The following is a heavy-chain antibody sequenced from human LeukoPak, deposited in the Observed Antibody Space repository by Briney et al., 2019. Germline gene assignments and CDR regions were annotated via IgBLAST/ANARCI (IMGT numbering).Heavy chain of an antibody. D-gene: IGHD2-21*01. CDR1: GGSLNSFSHY. J-gene: IGHJ5*02. V-gene: IGHV4-39*06. CDR3: ARGLAHGGIANWFDP. CDR2: IFSSGST. Sequence: SETLSLTCSVPGGSLNSFSHYWAWIRQPPGKGLEWIGCIFSSGSTYYNPSLQSRVTFALDKSNNHFALKLTSLTAADTAVYYCARGLAHGGIANWFDPWGQGTLVTVSS.